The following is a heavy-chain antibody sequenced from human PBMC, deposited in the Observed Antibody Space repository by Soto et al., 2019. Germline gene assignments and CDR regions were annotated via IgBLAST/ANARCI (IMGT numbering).Heavy chain of an antibody. J-gene: IGHJ5*02. CDR1: GGSISSGDYY. CDR3: AREVITAMVSGSWFDP. V-gene: IGHV4-30-4*01. D-gene: IGHD5-18*01. Sequence: PSETLSLTCTVSGGSISSGDYYWSWIRQPPGKGLEWIGYIYYSGSTYYNPSLKSRVTISVDTSKNQFSLKLSSVTAADTAVYYCAREVITAMVSGSWFDPWGQGTLVTVSS. CDR2: IYYSGST.